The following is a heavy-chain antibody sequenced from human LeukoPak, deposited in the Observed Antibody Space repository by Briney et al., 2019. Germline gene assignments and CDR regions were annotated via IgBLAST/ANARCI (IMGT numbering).Heavy chain of an antibody. J-gene: IGHJ6*03. CDR1: GYTFTSYG. Sequence: ASVKVSCKASGYTFTSYGISWVRQAPGQGLEWMGWISAYNGNTNYAQKLQGRVTMTTDTSTSTASMELRSLRSDDTAVYYCARRDLVYYYYMDVWGKGTTVTVSS. V-gene: IGHV1-18*01. CDR3: ARRDLVYYYYMDV. CDR2: ISAYNGNT.